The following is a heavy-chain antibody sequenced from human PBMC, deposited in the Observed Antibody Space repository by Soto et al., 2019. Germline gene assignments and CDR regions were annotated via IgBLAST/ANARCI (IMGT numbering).Heavy chain of an antibody. CDR3: AKNPNYDILTGYDWFDP. Sequence: GASVKVSCKASGYTFTSYGISWVRQAPGQGLEWMGWISAYNGNTNYAQKLQGRVTMTTDTSTSTAYMELRSLRSDDTAVYYCAKNPNYDILTGYDWFDPWGQGTLVTVSS. CDR2: ISAYNGNT. V-gene: IGHV1-18*01. J-gene: IGHJ5*02. D-gene: IGHD3-9*01. CDR1: GYTFTSYG.